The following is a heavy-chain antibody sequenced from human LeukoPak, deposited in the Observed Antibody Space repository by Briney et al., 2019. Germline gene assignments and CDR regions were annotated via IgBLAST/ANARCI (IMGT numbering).Heavy chain of an antibody. CDR2: IYTSGST. D-gene: IGHD6-13*01. CDR3: ARTPYSSTVDY. J-gene: IGHJ4*02. CDR1: GGSISSGSYY. Sequence: SETLSLTCTVSGGSISSGSYYWSWIRQPAGKGLEWIGRIYTSGSTNYNPSLKSRVTISVDTSKNQFSLKLSSVTAADTAVYYCARTPYSSTVDYWGQGTLVTVSS. V-gene: IGHV4-61*02.